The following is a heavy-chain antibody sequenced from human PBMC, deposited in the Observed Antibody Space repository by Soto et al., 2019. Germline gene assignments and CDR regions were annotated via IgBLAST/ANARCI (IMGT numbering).Heavy chain of an antibody. J-gene: IGHJ6*02. CDR2: IIPHVDAA. CDR3: AKGSYYDASSAYDTPGFYYNYFGLDV. V-gene: IGHV1-69*12. D-gene: IGHD3-22*01. CDR1: GGTFYNYA. Sequence: QFQLVQSGAEVKKPGSSVKVSCKASGGTFYNYAISWVRQAPGQGLEWVGGIIPHVDAANYAQKFQGRVTIAADESAGTAYMELSRLTAEDTAVYYCAKGSYYDASSAYDTPGFYYNYFGLDVWGQVTTVTVSS.